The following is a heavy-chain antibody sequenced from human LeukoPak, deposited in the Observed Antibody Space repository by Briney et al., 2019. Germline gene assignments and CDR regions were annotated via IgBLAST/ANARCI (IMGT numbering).Heavy chain of an antibody. Sequence: PGGSLRLSCAASGFTLDDYGMSWVRQAPGKGLEWVSGINWNGGSTGYADSVKGRFTISRDNAKNSLYLQMNSLRAEDTALYYCARDREWFGDHYYYMDVWSKGTTVTVSS. CDR1: GFTLDDYG. D-gene: IGHD3-10*01. J-gene: IGHJ6*03. CDR2: INWNGGST. V-gene: IGHV3-20*04. CDR3: ARDREWFGDHYYYMDV.